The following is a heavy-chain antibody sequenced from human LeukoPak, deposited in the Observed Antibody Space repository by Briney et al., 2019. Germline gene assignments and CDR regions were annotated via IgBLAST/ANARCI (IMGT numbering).Heavy chain of an antibody. CDR2: ISATGNT. D-gene: IGHD6-19*01. CDR1: SGSISNYH. Sequence: SETLSPTCTVSSGSISNYHWSWIRQPAGKGLEWIGRISATGNTNYNPSLTSRVTISVDKSKNQFSLNLNSVTAADTAVYFCARVNSSGSFHDYWGQGARVTVSS. J-gene: IGHJ4*02. CDR3: ARVNSSGSFHDY. V-gene: IGHV4-4*07.